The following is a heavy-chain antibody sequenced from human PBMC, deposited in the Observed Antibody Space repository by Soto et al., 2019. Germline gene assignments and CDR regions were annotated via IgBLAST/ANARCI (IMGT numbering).Heavy chain of an antibody. D-gene: IGHD3-22*01. J-gene: IGHJ4*02. CDR2: INAGNGNP. V-gene: IGHV1-3*01. CDR3: ARGSYYYESSGYYPDY. Sequence: QVQLVQSGAEVKEPGASVKVSCKASGYTFANYAIHWVRQAPGHRLEWMGWINAGNGNPKYSQKFQDRVTISRDTSATTAYMEMSSLRSDDTAVYYCARGSYYYESSGYYPDYRGQGTLVIVSS. CDR1: GYTFANYA.